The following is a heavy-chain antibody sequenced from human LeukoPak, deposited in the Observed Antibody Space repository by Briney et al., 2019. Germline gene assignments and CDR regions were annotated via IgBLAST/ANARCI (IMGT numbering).Heavy chain of an antibody. Sequence: SETLSLICTVSGASIRSYYWNWIRQPPGKGLEWIGYIHYSGSTDYNPSLRSRVTISVDTSNKQFSLQLRPVTAADTAVYYCARDTKSYDSSGYYYFDYWGQGTLVTVSS. V-gene: IGHV4-59*01. J-gene: IGHJ4*02. CDR1: GASIRSYY. CDR2: IHYSGST. CDR3: ARDTKSYDSSGYYYFDY. D-gene: IGHD3-22*01.